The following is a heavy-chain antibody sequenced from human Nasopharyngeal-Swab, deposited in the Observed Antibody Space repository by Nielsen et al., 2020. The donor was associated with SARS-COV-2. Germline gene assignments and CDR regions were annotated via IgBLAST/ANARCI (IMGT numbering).Heavy chain of an antibody. CDR3: AKTSARIGYSSGWGPDY. D-gene: IGHD6-19*01. V-gene: IGHV3-23*01. J-gene: IGHJ4*02. Sequence: GESLKISCAASGFTFSSYAMSWVRPAPGKGLEWVSGISASGGSTYSADSVKGRFTISRDNSKNTLYLQMNSLRADDTAVYYCAKTSARIGYSSGWGPDYWGQGTLVTVSS. CDR2: ISASGGST. CDR1: GFTFSSYA.